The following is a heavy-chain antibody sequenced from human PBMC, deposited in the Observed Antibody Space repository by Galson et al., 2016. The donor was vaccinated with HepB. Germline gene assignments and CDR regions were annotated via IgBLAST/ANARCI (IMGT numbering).Heavy chain of an antibody. V-gene: IGHV6-1*01. CDR3: AREGLGAIFGVVVPVDAFDI. J-gene: IGHJ3*02. D-gene: IGHD3-3*01. CDR2: TYYRSKWYN. CDR1: GDSVSSNSAA. Sequence: CAISGDSVSSNSAAWNWIRQSPSRGLEWLGRTYYRSKWYNDHTVSVKSRITINPDTSKNQFSLQLNSMTPEDAAVYYCAREGLGAIFGVVVPVDAFDIWGQGTMVTVSS.